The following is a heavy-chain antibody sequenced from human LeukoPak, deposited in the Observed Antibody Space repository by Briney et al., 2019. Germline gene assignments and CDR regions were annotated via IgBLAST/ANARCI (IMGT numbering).Heavy chain of an antibody. V-gene: IGHV3-33*01. CDR3: ARGLGFSYGYGIDY. Sequence: GGSLRLSCAASGFIFSSYAMHWVRQAPGKGPEWVAIIWFDGSNKYYAESVEGRFTISRDNSKNTLYLQMNSLRAEDTAVYSCARGLGFSYGYGIDYWGQGTLVIASS. D-gene: IGHD5-18*01. CDR1: GFIFSSYA. CDR2: IWFDGSNK. J-gene: IGHJ4*02.